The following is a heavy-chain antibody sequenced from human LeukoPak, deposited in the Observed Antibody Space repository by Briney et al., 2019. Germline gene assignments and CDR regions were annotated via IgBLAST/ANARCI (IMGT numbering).Heavy chain of an antibody. D-gene: IGHD1-26*01. Sequence: GALVKVSCKASGYTFTSYGISWVRQAPGQGLEWMGWISAYNGNTNYAQKLQGRVTMTTDTSTSTAYMELRSLRSDDTAVYYCARMGFRWELLTNWFDPWGQGTLVTVSS. J-gene: IGHJ5*02. CDR1: GYTFTSYG. V-gene: IGHV1-18*01. CDR3: ARMGFRWELLTNWFDP. CDR2: ISAYNGNT.